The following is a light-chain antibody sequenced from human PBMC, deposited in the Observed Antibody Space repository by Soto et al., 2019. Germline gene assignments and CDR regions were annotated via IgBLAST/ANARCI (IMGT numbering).Light chain of an antibody. CDR2: GNS. CDR1: SSNIGAGYD. CDR3: QSYDSSLSVV. J-gene: IGLJ2*01. V-gene: IGLV1-40*01. Sequence: QLVLTQPPSVSGAPGQRVTISCTGSSSNIGAGYDVHWYQQLPGTAPKLLIYGNSNRPSGVPDRFSGSKSGTSASLAITGLRAEDEANDYCQSYDSSLSVVFGGGTKVTVL.